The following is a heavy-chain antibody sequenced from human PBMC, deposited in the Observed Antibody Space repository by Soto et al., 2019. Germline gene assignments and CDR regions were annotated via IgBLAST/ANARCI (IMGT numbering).Heavy chain of an antibody. Sequence: GGSLRLSCAASGFTFSSYSMNWVRQAPGKGLEWVSSISSSSSYIYYADSVKGRFTISRDNSKNTLYLQMNSLRAEDTAVYYCAREVPERNYYYGMDVWGQGTTVTVSS. V-gene: IGHV3-21*01. CDR1: GFTFSSYS. CDR2: ISSSSSYI. J-gene: IGHJ6*02. D-gene: IGHD3-10*01. CDR3: AREVPERNYYYGMDV.